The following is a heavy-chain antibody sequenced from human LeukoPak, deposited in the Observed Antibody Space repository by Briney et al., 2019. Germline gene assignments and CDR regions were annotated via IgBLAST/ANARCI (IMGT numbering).Heavy chain of an antibody. D-gene: IGHD2-2*02. Sequence: GGSLRLSCAASGFTFSSYSMNWVRQAPGKGLEWVANIKQDGNEKYYVDSVKGRFAISRDDAKNSVFLQMSSLRVEDTAVYFCARDAHCSSTDCYKPLWYFDLWGRGTLVTVSS. CDR1: GFTFSSYS. J-gene: IGHJ2*01. V-gene: IGHV3-7*01. CDR3: ARDAHCSSTDCYKPLWYFDL. CDR2: IKQDGNEK.